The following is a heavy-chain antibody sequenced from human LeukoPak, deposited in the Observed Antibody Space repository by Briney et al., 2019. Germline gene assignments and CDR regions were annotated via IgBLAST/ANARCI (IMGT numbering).Heavy chain of an antibody. CDR3: ATSHSSSSSHFDY. V-gene: IGHV1-24*01. Sequence: GASVKVSCKVSGYTLTELSMHWVRQAPGKGLEWMGGFDPEDGETTYAQKFQGRVTMTEDTSTDTAYMELSSLRSEDTAVYYCATSHSSSSSHFDYWGQGTLVTVSS. J-gene: IGHJ4*02. CDR1: GYTLTELS. D-gene: IGHD6-6*01. CDR2: FDPEDGET.